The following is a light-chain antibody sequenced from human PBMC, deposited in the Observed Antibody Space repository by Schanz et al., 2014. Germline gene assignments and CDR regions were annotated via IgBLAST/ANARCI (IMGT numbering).Light chain of an antibody. CDR1: QSVGSSF. CDR2: GAS. Sequence: ENVLTQSPGTLSLSPGERATLSCRASQSVGSSFLAWHQQKPGQAPRLLIYGASSRATGIPDRFSGSGSGTDFTLTISRLEPEDFAVYYCQQYGSSPWTFGQGTKVEIK. CDR3: QQYGSSPWT. V-gene: IGKV3-20*01. J-gene: IGKJ1*01.